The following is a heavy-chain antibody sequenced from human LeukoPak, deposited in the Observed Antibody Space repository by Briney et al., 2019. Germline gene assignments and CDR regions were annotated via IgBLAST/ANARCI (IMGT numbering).Heavy chain of an antibody. CDR1: GFTFSSYA. J-gene: IGHJ4*02. CDR2: ISYDGSNK. Sequence: GGSLRLSCAASGFTFSSYAMSWVRQAPGKGLEWVAVISYDGSNKYYADSVKGRFTISRDNSKNTLYLQMNSLRAEDTAVYYCARDMTPTQVGAQDYWGQGTLVTVSS. V-gene: IGHV3-30-3*01. D-gene: IGHD1-26*01. CDR3: ARDMTPTQVGAQDY.